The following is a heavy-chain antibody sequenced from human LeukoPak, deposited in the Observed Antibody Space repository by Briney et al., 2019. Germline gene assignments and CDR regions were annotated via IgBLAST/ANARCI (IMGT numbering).Heavy chain of an antibody. Sequence: GASVKVSCKASGYTFTSYYMHWVRQAPGQGLEWMGIINPSGGSTSYAQKFQGRVTMTRYTSTSTVYMELSSLRAEDTAVYYCASKGCTGGNCKHYFDYWGQGTLVTVAS. CDR1: GYTFTSYY. CDR3: ASKGCTGGNCKHYFDY. J-gene: IGHJ4*02. D-gene: IGHD2-8*02. V-gene: IGHV1-46*01. CDR2: INPSGGST.